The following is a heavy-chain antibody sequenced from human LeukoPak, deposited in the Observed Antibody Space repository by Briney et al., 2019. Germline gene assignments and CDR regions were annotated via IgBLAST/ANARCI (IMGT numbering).Heavy chain of an antibody. CDR3: AKDGSDDSSGYYYVWGAFDI. CDR1: GFTFSVYG. Sequence: GGSLRLSCAASGFTFSVYGMHWVRQAPGKGLEWVAVISYDGSNKYYADSVKGRFTISRDNSKNTLYLQMNSLRAEDTAAYYCAKDGSDDSSGYYYVWGAFDIWGQGTMVTVSS. V-gene: IGHV3-30*18. J-gene: IGHJ3*02. CDR2: ISYDGSNK. D-gene: IGHD3-22*01.